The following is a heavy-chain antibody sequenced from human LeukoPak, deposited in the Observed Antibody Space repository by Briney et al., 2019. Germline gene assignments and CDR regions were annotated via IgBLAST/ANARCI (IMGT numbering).Heavy chain of an antibody. D-gene: IGHD1-26*01. J-gene: IGHJ5*02. V-gene: IGHV1-18*01. Sequence: ASVKVSCKASGYTFSSYGISWVRQAPGQGLEWMGWISGYNDNTKYYAQKLQGRVTMTTDTSTSTAYMELRSLRSDDTAVYYCARVGNSGSYARGGWFDPWGQGTLVTVSS. CDR1: GYTFSSYG. CDR2: ISGYNDNT. CDR3: ARVGNSGSYARGGWFDP.